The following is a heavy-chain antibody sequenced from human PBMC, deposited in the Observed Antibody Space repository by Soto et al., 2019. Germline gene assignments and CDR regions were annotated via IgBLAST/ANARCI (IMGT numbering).Heavy chain of an antibody. CDR1: GFTFSGFA. J-gene: IGHJ4*02. Sequence: QVHLVESGGGVVQPGRSLRLSCAASGFTFSGFALHWVRQAPGKRLEWVSVISYDGSNKYYADSVKGRFTITRDNSKNTLYLQMNSLRVEDTAVYYCANSNFVWYYFDYWGQGTLVTVSS. D-gene: IGHD4-4*01. CDR3: ANSNFVWYYFDY. CDR2: ISYDGSNK. V-gene: IGHV3-30-3*01.